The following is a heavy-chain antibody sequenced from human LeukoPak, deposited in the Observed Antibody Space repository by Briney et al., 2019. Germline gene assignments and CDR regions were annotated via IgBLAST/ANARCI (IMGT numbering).Heavy chain of an antibody. CDR1: GGSISSGSYY. CDR3: TRDERYCSSTSCSYYFDY. V-gene: IGHV4-61*02. D-gene: IGHD2-2*01. J-gene: IGHJ4*02. CDR2: IYTSGST. Sequence: NSSETLSLTCTVSGGSISSGSYYWSWIRQPAGKGLEWIGRIYTSGSTNYNPSLKSRVTISVDTSKNQFFLKLNSVTAADTAMYYCTRDERYCSSTSCSYYFDYWGQGTLVTVSS.